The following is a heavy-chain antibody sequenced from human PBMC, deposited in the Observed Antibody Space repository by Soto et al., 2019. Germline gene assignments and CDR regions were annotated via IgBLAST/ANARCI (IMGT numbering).Heavy chain of an antibody. CDR2: IRGSGGST. CDR3: AKDATPLCCSGGSCYAFCYYYYGMDV. CDR1: RFTFIIKA. Sequence: PGGSLRLGCAASRFTFIIKAMGAFRKELWERLECASAIRGSGGSTYYADSVKGRFTISRDNSKNTLYLQMNSLRAEDTAVYYCAKDATPLCCSGGSCYAFCYYYYGMDVWGQGTTVTVSS. V-gene: IGHV3-23*01. J-gene: IGHJ6*02. D-gene: IGHD2-15*01.